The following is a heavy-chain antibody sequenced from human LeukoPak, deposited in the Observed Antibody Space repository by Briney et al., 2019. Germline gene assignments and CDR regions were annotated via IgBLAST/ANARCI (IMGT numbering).Heavy chain of an antibody. J-gene: IGHJ4*02. Sequence: PGGSLRLSCAASGFTFSSYAMSWVRQAPGKGLEWVANIKQDGSEKYYVDSVKGRFTISRDNAKNSLYLQMNSLRAEDTAVYYCARSHYDSSGYLLWTWEYYFDYWGQGTLVTVSS. CDR3: ARSHYDSSGYLLWTWEYYFDY. V-gene: IGHV3-7*01. D-gene: IGHD3-22*01. CDR2: IKQDGSEK. CDR1: GFTFSSYA.